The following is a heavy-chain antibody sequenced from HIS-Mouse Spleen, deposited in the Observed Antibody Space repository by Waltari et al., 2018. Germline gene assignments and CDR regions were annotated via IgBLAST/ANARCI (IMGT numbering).Heavy chain of an antibody. Sequence: QLQLQESGPGLGKPSETLSLTCPVSGGSIRSSSSYWGWIRQPPGKGLEWIGSIYYSGSTYYNPSLKSRVTISVDTSKNQFSLKLSSVTAADTAVYYCAREIPYSSSWYDWYFDLWGRGTLVTVSS. CDR1: GGSIRSSSSY. V-gene: IGHV4-39*07. CDR2: IYYSGST. D-gene: IGHD6-13*01. CDR3: AREIPYSSSWYDWYFDL. J-gene: IGHJ2*01.